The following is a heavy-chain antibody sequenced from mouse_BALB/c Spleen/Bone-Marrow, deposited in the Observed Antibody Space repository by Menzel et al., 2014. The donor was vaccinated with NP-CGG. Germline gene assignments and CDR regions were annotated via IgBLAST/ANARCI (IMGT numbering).Heavy chain of an antibody. J-gene: IGHJ4*01. CDR1: GYTFTSNI. CDR3: AKAAYYDYDGRAMDY. V-gene: IGHV1-14*01. D-gene: IGHD2-4*01. Sequence: VQLQQSGPELVKPGASVKMSCKASGYTFTSNIINWVKQKPGQGLEWIGYINPYNDVTKYNEKLKGKATLTSDMSSNTAYMELSSLTSGDSAVYCCAKAAYYDYDGRAMDYWGQGTSVIVSS. CDR2: INPYNDVT.